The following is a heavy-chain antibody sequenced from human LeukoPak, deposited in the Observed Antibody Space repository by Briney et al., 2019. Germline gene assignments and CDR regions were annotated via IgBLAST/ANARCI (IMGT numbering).Heavy chain of an antibody. J-gene: IGHJ4*02. Sequence: GASVKVSCKPSGYTFTSYGIIWVRQAPGQGLEWMGWISAYNGNTNYAQKLQGRVTMTTDTSTSTAYMELRSLRSDDTAVYYCARVPYYYDSSGPIGNRIDYWGQGTLVTVSS. CDR3: ARVPYYYDSSGPIGNRIDY. D-gene: IGHD3-22*01. CDR1: GYTFTSYG. V-gene: IGHV1-18*01. CDR2: ISAYNGNT.